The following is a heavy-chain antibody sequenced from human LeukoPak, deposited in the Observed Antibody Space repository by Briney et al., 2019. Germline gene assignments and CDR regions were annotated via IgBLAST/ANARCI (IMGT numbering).Heavy chain of an antibody. CDR1: GFTFSDYY. Sequence: AGGSLRLSCAASGFTFSDYYMSRIRQAPGKGLEWVSYISSSGSTIYYTDSVKGRFTISRDNAKNSLYLQMNSLRAEDTAVYYCARGGGKPYSNKNYMDVWGKGTTVTISS. CDR2: ISSSGSTI. D-gene: IGHD4-11*01. J-gene: IGHJ6*03. V-gene: IGHV3-11*01. CDR3: ARGGGKPYSNKNYMDV.